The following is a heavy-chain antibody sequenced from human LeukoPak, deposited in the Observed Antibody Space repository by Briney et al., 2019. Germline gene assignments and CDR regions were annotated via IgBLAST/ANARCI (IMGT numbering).Heavy chain of an antibody. CDR3: ATDFAVRSQEWRGWFDP. D-gene: IGHD2-8*01. Sequence: ASVKVTCKVSGYTLTELSMHWVRQAPGKGLEWMGGFDPEDGETIYAQKFQGRVTMTEDTSTDTAYMELSSLRSEDTAVYYCATDFAVRSQEWRGWFDPWGQGTLVTISS. CDR1: GYTLTELS. J-gene: IGHJ5*02. V-gene: IGHV1-24*01. CDR2: FDPEDGET.